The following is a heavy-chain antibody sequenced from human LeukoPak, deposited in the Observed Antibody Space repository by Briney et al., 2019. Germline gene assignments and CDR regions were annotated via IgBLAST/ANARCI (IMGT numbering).Heavy chain of an antibody. J-gene: IGHJ4*02. Sequence: PGGSLRLSCAASGFTFSSCGMHWVRQAPGKGLEWVAFIRYDGSNIYYADSVKGRFSISRDNSKNTLYLQMNSLRAEDTAVYYCAKDNYDYGDYDGGDFWGQGTLVTVSS. CDR1: GFTFSSCG. CDR2: IRYDGSNI. D-gene: IGHD4-17*01. CDR3: AKDNYDYGDYDGGDF. V-gene: IGHV3-30*02.